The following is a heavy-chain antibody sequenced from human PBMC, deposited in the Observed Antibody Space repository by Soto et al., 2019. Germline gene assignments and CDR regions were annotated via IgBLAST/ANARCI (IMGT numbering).Heavy chain of an antibody. CDR3: ARRVRYCSGGSCYFFDY. D-gene: IGHD2-15*01. J-gene: IGHJ4*02. CDR1: GGSISSYY. V-gene: IGHV4-59*08. CDR2: IYYSGST. Sequence: QVQLQESGPGLVKPSETLSLTCTVSGGSISSYYWSWIRQPPGKGLEWIGYIYYSGSTNYNPSLKSRVTISVDTSKNQFSLKLSSVTAADTAVYYCARRVRYCSGGSCYFFDYWGQGTLVTVSS.